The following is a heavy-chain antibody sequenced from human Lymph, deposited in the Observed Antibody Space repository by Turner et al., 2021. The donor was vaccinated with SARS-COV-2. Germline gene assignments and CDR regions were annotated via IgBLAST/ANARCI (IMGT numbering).Heavy chain of an antibody. V-gene: IGHV3-30-3*01. CDR2: ISYDGSNK. CDR3: ARDSGGSLDL. J-gene: IGHJ2*01. CDR1: GFTFSSYA. Sequence: QVQLVESGGGVVQPGRSLRFSCAASGFTFSSYAMHWVRQAPGKGLEWVALISYDGSNKYYADSVKGRFTISRDNSKNTLYLQMNILRAEDTAIYYCARDSGGSLDLWGRGTLVTVSS.